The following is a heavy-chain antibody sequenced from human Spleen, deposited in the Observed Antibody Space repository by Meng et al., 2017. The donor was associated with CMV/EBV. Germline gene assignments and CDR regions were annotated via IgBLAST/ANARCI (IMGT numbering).Heavy chain of an antibody. J-gene: IGHJ4*02. CDR3: VKMDQRRGLDY. D-gene: IGHD2-8*01. CDR2: INPNGGST. Sequence: QVQLVQSGAEVKKPGASVKVSCKASGYTFTSYYMHWVRQAPGQGLEWMGIINPNGGSTSYSQNFQGRVTLTRDTSTSTVYMEVSSLRSEDTAVYYCVKMDQRRGLDYWGQGTLVTVSS. V-gene: IGHV1-46*01. CDR1: GYTFTSYY.